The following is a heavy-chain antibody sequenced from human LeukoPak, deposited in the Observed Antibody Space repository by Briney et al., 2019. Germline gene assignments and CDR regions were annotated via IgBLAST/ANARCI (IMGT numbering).Heavy chain of an antibody. CDR2: IIGAAQT. CDR3: ARGFTVTTFGSGY. CDR1: GFSFGTYT. J-gene: IGHJ4*02. Sequence: GGSLRLSCVASGFSFGTYTMSWVRQAPGTGLEWVSTIIGAAQTLYAASVKGRFTISRDNAKNSLYLQMNSLRDEDTAVYYCARGFTVTTFGSGYWGQGTLVTVSS. D-gene: IGHD4-17*01. V-gene: IGHV3-23*01.